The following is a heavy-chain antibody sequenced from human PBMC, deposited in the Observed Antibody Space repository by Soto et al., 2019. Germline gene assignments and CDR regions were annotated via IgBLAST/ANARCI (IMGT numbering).Heavy chain of an antibody. D-gene: IGHD3-22*01. CDR3: ARDRYDSSGYYYFDY. J-gene: IGHJ4*02. V-gene: IGHV4-59*01. Sequence: SETLSLTCTFSGGSISSYYWSWIRQPPGKGLEWIGYIYYSGSTNYNPSLKSRVTISVDTSKNQFSLKLSSVTAADTAVYYCARDRYDSSGYYYFDYWGQGTLVTVSS. CDR1: GGSISSYY. CDR2: IYYSGST.